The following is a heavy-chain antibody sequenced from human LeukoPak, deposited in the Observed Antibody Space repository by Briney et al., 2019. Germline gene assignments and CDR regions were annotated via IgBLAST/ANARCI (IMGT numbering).Heavy chain of an antibody. CDR1: GFTFSSYA. CDR2: ISGSGGST. V-gene: IGHV3-23*01. J-gene: IGHJ4*02. Sequence: GGSLRLSFAASGFTFSSYAMSWVRQAPGKGLEWVSAISGSGGSTYYADSVKGRFTISRDNSKNTLYLQMNSLRAEDTAVYYCAKLGTERRDFDYWGQGTLVTVSS. D-gene: IGHD1-1*01. CDR3: AKLGTERRDFDY.